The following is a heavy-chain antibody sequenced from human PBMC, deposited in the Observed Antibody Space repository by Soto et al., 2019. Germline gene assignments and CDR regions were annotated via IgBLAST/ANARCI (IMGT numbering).Heavy chain of an antibody. CDR1: GGSISSSNW. Sequence: SETLSLTCAVSGGSISSSNWWSWVRQPPGKGLEWIGEIYHSGSTNYNPSLKSRVTISVDKSKNQFSLKLSSVTAADTAVYYWWRRSNSSSWSPFDYWGQGTLVTVSS. J-gene: IGHJ4*02. CDR3: WRRSNSSSWSPFDY. CDR2: IYHSGST. V-gene: IGHV4-4*02. D-gene: IGHD6-13*01.